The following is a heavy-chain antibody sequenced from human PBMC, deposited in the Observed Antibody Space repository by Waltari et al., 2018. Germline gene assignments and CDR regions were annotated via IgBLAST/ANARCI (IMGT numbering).Heavy chain of an antibody. CDR1: GFTFSSYA. CDR3: AKSSGRLPRNLYYSSRGGVRDAFDI. V-gene: IGHV3-23*04. J-gene: IGHJ3*02. CDR2: ISGSGGST. D-gene: IGHD6-13*01. Sequence: EVQLVESGGGLVQPGGSLRLSCAASGFTFSSYAMSWVRQAPGKGLEWVSAISGSGGSTYYADSGKGRFTISRDNSKNTLYLQMNSLRAEDTAVYYCAKSSGRLPRNLYYSSRGGVRDAFDIWGQGTMVTVSS.